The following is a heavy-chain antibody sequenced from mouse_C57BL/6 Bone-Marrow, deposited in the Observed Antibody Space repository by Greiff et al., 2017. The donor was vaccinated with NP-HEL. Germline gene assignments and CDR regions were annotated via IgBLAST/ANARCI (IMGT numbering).Heavy chain of an antibody. Sequence: EVMLVESGGGLVKPGGSLKLSCAASGFTFSSYAMSWVRQTPEKRLEWVATISAGGSYTYYPDNVKGRFTISRDNAKNNLYLQLSHLKSEDTAMYYCARGRGGSAWFAYWGQGTLVTVSA. V-gene: IGHV5-4*03. CDR1: GFTFSSYA. D-gene: IGHD1-1*01. J-gene: IGHJ3*01. CDR2: ISAGGSYT. CDR3: ARGRGGSAWFAY.